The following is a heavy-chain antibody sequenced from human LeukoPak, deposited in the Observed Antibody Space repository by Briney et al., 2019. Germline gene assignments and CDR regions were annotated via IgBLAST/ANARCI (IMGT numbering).Heavy chain of an antibody. CDR3: ARHLSSGMDV. Sequence: SETLSLTCTVSGGSISGYYWSWIRQPPGKGLEWIAHIHYSGRTKYNPSLKSRTTMSVDTSKNQFSLRLSSVTAADTAVYYCARHLSSGMDVWGQGTTVTVSS. D-gene: IGHD2/OR15-2a*01. J-gene: IGHJ6*02. CDR2: IHYSGRT. CDR1: GGSISGYY. V-gene: IGHV4-59*08.